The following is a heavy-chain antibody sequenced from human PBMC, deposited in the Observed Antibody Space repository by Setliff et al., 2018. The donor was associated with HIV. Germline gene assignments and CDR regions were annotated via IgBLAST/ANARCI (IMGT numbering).Heavy chain of an antibody. V-gene: IGHV4-38-2*01. CDR1: GYSISSGYY. Sequence: SETLSLTCAVSGYSISSGYYWDWIRQPPGKGLEWIGTIYHSGSPSYNPSLKSRITISLDTSKNHFSLKLTSVTAADTAVYYCARAEMATIVAFDIWGQGTMVTVSS. D-gene: IGHD5-12*01. J-gene: IGHJ3*02. CDR3: ARAEMATIVAFDI. CDR2: IYHSGSP.